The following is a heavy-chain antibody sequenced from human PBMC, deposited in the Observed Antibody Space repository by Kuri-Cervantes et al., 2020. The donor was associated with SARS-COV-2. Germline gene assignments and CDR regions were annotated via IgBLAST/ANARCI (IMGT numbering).Heavy chain of an antibody. CDR2: ISYDGSNK. CDR1: GFTFSSYG. CDR3: AKEEKVLRFLEWLGGMDV. D-gene: IGHD3-3*01. J-gene: IGHJ6*02. V-gene: IGHV3-30*18. Sequence: GESLKISCAASGFTFSSYGMHWVRQAPGKGLEWVAVISYDGSNKYYADSVKGRFTISRDNSKNTLYLQMNNLRAEDTAVYYCAKEEKVLRFLEWLGGMDVWGQGTTVTVSS.